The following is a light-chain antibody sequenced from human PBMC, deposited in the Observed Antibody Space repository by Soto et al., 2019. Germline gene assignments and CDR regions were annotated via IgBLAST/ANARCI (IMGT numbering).Light chain of an antibody. V-gene: IGLV2-14*01. Sequence: QSALTQPASVSGSLGQSINISCTGTTSNVGGFNLVSWYQQHRGKAPKVILYEVRNRPSGISSRFSGSRSGNTASLTISGLQSEDEGDYYCSAYTARSTLVFGGGTKLTVL. CDR3: SAYTARSTLV. CDR1: TSNVGGFNL. CDR2: EVR. J-gene: IGLJ3*02.